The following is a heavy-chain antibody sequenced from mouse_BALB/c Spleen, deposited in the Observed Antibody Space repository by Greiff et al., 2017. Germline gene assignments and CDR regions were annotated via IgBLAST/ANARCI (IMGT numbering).Heavy chain of an antibody. CDR1: GFSLTGYG. D-gene: IGHD2-4*01. J-gene: IGHJ4*01. CDR2: IWGDGST. V-gene: IGHV2-6-7*01. Sequence: VKLVESGPGLVAPSQSLSITCTVSGFSLTGYGVNWVRQPPGKGLEWLGMIWGDGSTDYNSALKSRLSISKDNSKSQVFLKMNSLQTDDTARYYCARDGMITTGLYYAMDYWGQGTSVTVSS. CDR3: ARDGMITTGLYYAMDY.